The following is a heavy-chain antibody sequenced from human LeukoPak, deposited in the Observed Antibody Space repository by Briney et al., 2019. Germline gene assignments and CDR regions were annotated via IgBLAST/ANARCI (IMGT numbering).Heavy chain of an antibody. Sequence: SETLSLTCTVSGGSISSYCWSWIRLPPGKGLEWIGYIYYTGATYYNPSLKSRVTISLDTSKNQFSLKLSSVTAAHAAVYYCARAGYSYGTGYYFDYWGQGALVTVSS. J-gene: IGHJ4*02. CDR2: IYYTGAT. CDR1: GGSISSYC. V-gene: IGHV4-59*01. D-gene: IGHD5-18*01. CDR3: ARAGYSYGTGYYFDY.